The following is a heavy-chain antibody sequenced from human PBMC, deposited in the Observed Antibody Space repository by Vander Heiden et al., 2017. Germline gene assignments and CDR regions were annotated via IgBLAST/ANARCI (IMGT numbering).Heavy chain of an antibody. V-gene: IGHV4-31*03. Sequence: QVQLQESGPGLVKPSQTLSLTCSVSGGSVSSGGYYCTWVRQLPGKGLEWIGSIVYTGDTFYTPSLKSRVTIAKDTAKNQFSLKLSSVTPADTAVYYCARALEGYGLDVWGQGTTVTVSS. J-gene: IGHJ6*02. CDR2: IVYTGDT. CDR3: ARALEGYGLDV. CDR1: GGSVSSGGYY.